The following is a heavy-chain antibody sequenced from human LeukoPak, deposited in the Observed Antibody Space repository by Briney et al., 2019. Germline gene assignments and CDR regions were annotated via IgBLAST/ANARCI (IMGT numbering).Heavy chain of an antibody. CDR2: IYYSGST. CDR3: ARSVVTLYWYFDL. D-gene: IGHD4-23*01. V-gene: IGHV4-59*01. CDR1: GGSIRGYY. J-gene: IGHJ2*01. Sequence: SETLSLTCTVSGGSIRGYYYNWIRQPPGKGLEWIGYIYYSGSTKYNPSLKSRVTISLDTSKNQFSLKLSSVTTADTAVYYCARSVVTLYWYFDLWGRGTLVTVSS.